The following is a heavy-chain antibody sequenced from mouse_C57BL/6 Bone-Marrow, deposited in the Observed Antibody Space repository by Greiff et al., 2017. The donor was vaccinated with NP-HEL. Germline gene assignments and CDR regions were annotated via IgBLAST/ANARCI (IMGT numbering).Heavy chain of an antibody. CDR2: ISNGGGST. CDR1: GFTFSDYY. CDR3: ARQTYSNPWFAY. Sequence: EVNLVESGGGLVQPGGSLKLSCAASGFTFSDYYMYWVRQTPEKRLEWVAYISNGGGSTYYPDTVKGRFTISRDNAKNTLYLQMSRLKSEDTAMYYCARQTYSNPWFAYWGQGTLVTVSA. V-gene: IGHV5-12*01. D-gene: IGHD2-5*01. J-gene: IGHJ3*01.